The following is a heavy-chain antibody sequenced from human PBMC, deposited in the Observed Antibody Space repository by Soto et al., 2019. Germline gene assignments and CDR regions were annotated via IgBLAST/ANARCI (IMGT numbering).Heavy chain of an antibody. D-gene: IGHD3-22*01. V-gene: IGHV4-61*01. J-gene: IGHJ1*01. CDR3: ARGNYYDSSGYYPPYFQH. CDR2: IFYSGST. Sequence: QVQLQESGPGLVKPSETLSLTCTVSGGSVSSGSYYWSWIRQPPGKGLEWIGYIFYSGSTNYNPSLMSRVPISVDTSKKQFSLRLASVTAADTAVYYCARGNYYDSSGYYPPYFQHWGQGPLVTVSS. CDR1: GGSVSSGSYY.